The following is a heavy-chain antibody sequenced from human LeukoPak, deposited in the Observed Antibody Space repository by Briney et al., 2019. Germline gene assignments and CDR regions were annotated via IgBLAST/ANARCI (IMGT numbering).Heavy chain of an antibody. CDR1: GFTFSGFW. V-gene: IGHV3-7*03. Sequence: GGSLRLSCAVSGFTFSGFWMSWSRQAPGKGLEWVASINSDGSEGYYADVVKGRFTISRDNAKNSLYLQINSLRAEDTAVYYCAREAGSGWSMLAYYYYGMDVWGQGTTVTVSS. CDR2: INSDGSEG. D-gene: IGHD6-19*01. CDR3: AREAGSGWSMLAYYYYGMDV. J-gene: IGHJ6*02.